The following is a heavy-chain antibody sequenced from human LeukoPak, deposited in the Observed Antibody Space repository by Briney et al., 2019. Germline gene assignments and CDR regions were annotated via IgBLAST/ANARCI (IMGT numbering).Heavy chain of an antibody. V-gene: IGHV1-69*06. CDR3: ARDPDTCYGAGFYYDYGDV. J-gene: IGHJ6*03. CDR2: IVPMLKTA. CDR1: GDTLNNYV. D-gene: IGHD4-17*01. Sequence: SVKVSCKASGDTLNNYVIHWVRQAPGQGPEWMGGIVPMLKTATYAPNFHGSLTITAYISTITVYMEPSILTSDDPAVYFCARDPDTCYGAGFYYDYGDVCGKGTTVTVSS.